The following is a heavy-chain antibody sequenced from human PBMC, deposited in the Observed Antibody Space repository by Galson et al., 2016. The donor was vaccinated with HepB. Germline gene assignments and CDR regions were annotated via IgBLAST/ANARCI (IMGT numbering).Heavy chain of an antibody. CDR2: IYYSGHT. J-gene: IGHJ4*02. V-gene: IGHV4-59*01. D-gene: IGHD3-3*01. Sequence: SETLSLTCTVSGGSIESSYWSWIRQPPGKGLEWIGYIYYSGHTDYSTSLKSRVTMSLDTSKNQFSLNLSSVTAADTAVYFCGSSNYSFRSGYIEYWGQGALVTVSS. CDR1: GGSIESSY. CDR3: GSSNYSFRSGYIEY.